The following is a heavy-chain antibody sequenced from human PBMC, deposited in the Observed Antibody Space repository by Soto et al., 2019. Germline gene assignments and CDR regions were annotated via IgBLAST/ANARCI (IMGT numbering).Heavy chain of an antibody. CDR2: IYYSGST. V-gene: IGHV4-59*01. CDR3: ARLKGRARIDY. CDR1: GGSISSYY. Sequence: SETLSLTCTVSGGSISSYYWSWIRQPPGKGLEWIGYIYYSGSTNYNPSLKSRVTISVDTSKNQFSLKLSSVTAADTAVYYCARLKGRARIDYWGQGTLVTVSS. J-gene: IGHJ4*02. D-gene: IGHD1-26*01.